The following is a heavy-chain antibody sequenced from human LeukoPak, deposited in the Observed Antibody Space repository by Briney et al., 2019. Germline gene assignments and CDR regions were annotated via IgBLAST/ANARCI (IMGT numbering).Heavy chain of an antibody. J-gene: IGHJ3*02. CDR2: INPSGGST. CDR3: ALPLLYGDAFDI. Sequence: ASVKVSCKASGYTFTSYYMHWVRQAPGQGLEWMGIINPSGGSTSYAQKFQGRVTMTRDMSTSTVYMELSSLRSEDTAVYYCALPLLYGDAFDIWGQGTMVTVSS. D-gene: IGHD2-8*01. CDR1: GYTFTSYY. V-gene: IGHV1-46*01.